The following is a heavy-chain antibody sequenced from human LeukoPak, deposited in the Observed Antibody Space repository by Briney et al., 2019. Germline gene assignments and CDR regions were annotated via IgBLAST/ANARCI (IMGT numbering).Heavy chain of an antibody. Sequence: SETLSLTCTVSGGSVSSGSYYWSWIRQPPGKGLEWIGYIYYSGSTNYNPSLKSRVTISVDKSKNQFSLKLSSVTAADTAVYYCARDPSGYSSGWYVVYYGMDVWGQGTTVTVSS. CDR2: IYYSGST. V-gene: IGHV4-61*01. J-gene: IGHJ6*02. D-gene: IGHD6-19*01. CDR1: GGSVSSGSYY. CDR3: ARDPSGYSSGWYVVYYGMDV.